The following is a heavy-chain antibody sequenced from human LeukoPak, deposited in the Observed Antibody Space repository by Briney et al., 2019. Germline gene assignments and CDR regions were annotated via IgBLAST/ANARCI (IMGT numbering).Heavy chain of an antibody. D-gene: IGHD3-10*01. V-gene: IGHV3-30-3*01. CDR1: GFTFSSYA. J-gene: IGHJ4*02. Sequence: PGGSLRLSCAASGFTFSSYAMPWVRQAPGKGLEWVAVISYDGSNKYYADSVKGRFTISRDNSKNTLYLQMNSLRAEDTAVYYCAGGRLSGSYYFDYWGQGTLVTVSS. CDR3: AGGRLSGSYYFDY. CDR2: ISYDGSNK.